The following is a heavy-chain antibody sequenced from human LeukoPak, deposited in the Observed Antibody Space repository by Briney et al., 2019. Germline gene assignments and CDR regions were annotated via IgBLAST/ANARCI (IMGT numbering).Heavy chain of an antibody. CDR1: GFTFSTYA. CDR3: ARDGGYGGNPNDAFDM. Sequence: GGSLRLSCAASGFTFSTYALHWIRQAPGKGLEWVAIIWYDGSNKYYADSVKGRFTISRDNSKNTLYLQMNSLRAEDTAVYYCARDGGYGGNPNDAFDMWGQGTMVTVSS. V-gene: IGHV3-33*08. J-gene: IGHJ3*02. D-gene: IGHD4-23*01. CDR2: IWYDGSNK.